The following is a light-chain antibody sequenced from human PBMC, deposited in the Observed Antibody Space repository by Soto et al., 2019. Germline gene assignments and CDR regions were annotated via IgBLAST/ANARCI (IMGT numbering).Light chain of an antibody. CDR2: DAS. CDR1: QSVGIN. J-gene: IGKJ2*01. V-gene: IGKV3-15*01. Sequence: EIVMAQSPATLSVSPGARATLSCWASQSVGINLAWYQQKSGQAPRLLIYDASTRATGIPARFSGSGSGTEFPLTISSLQSEDFAVYFCQQYDNWPPAYTFGQGTKLEIK. CDR3: QQYDNWPPAYT.